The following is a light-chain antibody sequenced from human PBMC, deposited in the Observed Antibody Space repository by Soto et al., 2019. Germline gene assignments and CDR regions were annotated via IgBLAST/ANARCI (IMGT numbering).Light chain of an antibody. CDR1: QGISSY. V-gene: IGKV1-9*01. CDR2: TAS. J-gene: IGKJ4*01. CDR3: QQLNDYPVT. Sequence: DIQLTQSPSFLSASVGDRVTITCRASQGISSYLAWYQQKPGIAPSLLIYTASTLQSGVPSRFSGSGSGTEITLTIRSLQPEDFATYYCQQLNDYPVTFGGGTKVEIK.